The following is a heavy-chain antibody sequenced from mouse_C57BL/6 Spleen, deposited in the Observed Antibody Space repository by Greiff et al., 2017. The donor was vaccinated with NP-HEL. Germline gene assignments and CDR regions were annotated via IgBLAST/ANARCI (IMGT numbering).Heavy chain of an antibody. J-gene: IGHJ3*01. V-gene: IGHV5-6*01. CDR2: ISRGGSYT. CDR3: ARHGFYDSAWFAY. D-gene: IGHD2-12*01. CDR1: GFTFTSYG. Sequence: VQLKQSGADLVKPGASLKLSCAASGFTFTSYGMSWVRQTPDKRLEWVATISRGGSYTYYQDSVKGRFTLSRDKATNTLYMQMSRLKSEDTAVYYCARHGFYDSAWFAYWGQGTLVTVSA.